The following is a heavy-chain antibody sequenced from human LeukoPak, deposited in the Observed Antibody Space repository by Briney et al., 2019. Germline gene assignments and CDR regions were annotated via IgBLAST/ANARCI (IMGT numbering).Heavy chain of an antibody. D-gene: IGHD6-25*01. Sequence: ASVKVSCRASGYTFTGYYMHWARQAPGQGLEWMGWINPNSGGTNYAQKFQGRVTMTRDTSISTAYMELSRLRSDDTAVYYCARDESTGYSSGSDYWGQGTLVTVSS. CDR3: ARDESTGYSSGSDY. CDR1: GYTFTGYY. V-gene: IGHV1-2*02. CDR2: INPNSGGT. J-gene: IGHJ4*02.